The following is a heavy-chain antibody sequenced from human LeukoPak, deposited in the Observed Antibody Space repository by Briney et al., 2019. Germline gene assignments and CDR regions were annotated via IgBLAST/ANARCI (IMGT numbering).Heavy chain of an antibody. CDR2: IYYSGST. CDR3: ARGRSHFDF. CDR1: GGSISTYY. J-gene: IGHJ4*02. Sequence: SETLSLTCTVSGGSISTYYWSWIRQPPGKGLEWIGYIYYSGSTYYNPSLKSRVTISLDTSKNRFSVKLSSVTAADTAVYYCARGRSHFDFWGQGTLVTVSS. D-gene: IGHD2-15*01. V-gene: IGHV4-59*01.